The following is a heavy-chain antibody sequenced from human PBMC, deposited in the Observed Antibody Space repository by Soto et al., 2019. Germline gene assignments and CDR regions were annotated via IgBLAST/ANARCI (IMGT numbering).Heavy chain of an antibody. CDR1: GLTVSINY. V-gene: IGHV3-66*01. CDR3: ARGGAAAGFDP. CDR2: IYGDGST. D-gene: IGHD6-13*01. J-gene: IGHJ5*02. Sequence: EVQLVESGGGLVQPGGSLRLSCAASGLTVSINYMSWVRQAPGKGLEWVSIIYGDGSTYYADSVKGRFTISRDNSKNTLSLQMNSLGAEDTAVYYCARGGAAAGFDPWGQGTLVTASS.